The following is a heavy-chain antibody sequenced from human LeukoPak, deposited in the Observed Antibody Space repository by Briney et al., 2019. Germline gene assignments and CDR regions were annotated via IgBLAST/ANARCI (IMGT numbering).Heavy chain of an antibody. Sequence: GESLKISCKGSGYSFTSYWIGWVRQMPGKGLEWMGIIHPGDSDTRYSPSFQGQVTISADKSISTAYLQWSSLKASDTAMYYCARVVTAADWYFDLWGRGTLVTVSS. CDR2: IHPGDSDT. CDR1: GYSFTSYW. CDR3: ARVVTAADWYFDL. D-gene: IGHD2-21*02. V-gene: IGHV5-51*01. J-gene: IGHJ2*01.